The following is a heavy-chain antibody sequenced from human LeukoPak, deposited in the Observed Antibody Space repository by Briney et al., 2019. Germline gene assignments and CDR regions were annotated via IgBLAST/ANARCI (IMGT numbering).Heavy chain of an antibody. CDR2: ISGSGGST. J-gene: IGHJ4*02. Sequence: TGGSLRLSCAASGFTFSSYAMSWVRQAPGKGLEWVSAISGSGGSTYYADSVKGRFTISRDNSKNTLYLQMNSLRAEDTAVYYCAKAFTYSSSWTYPFDYWGQGTLVTVSS. D-gene: IGHD6-13*01. CDR1: GFTFSSYA. CDR3: AKAFTYSSSWTYPFDY. V-gene: IGHV3-23*01.